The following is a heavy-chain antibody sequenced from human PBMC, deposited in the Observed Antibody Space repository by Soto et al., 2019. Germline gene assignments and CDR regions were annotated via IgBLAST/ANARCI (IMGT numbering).Heavy chain of an antibody. J-gene: IGHJ6*02. V-gene: IGHV4-59*01. CDR3: ARDRSGGHRYYDFWSGYPPSYYGMDV. CDR2: IYYSGST. D-gene: IGHD3-3*01. Sequence: SETPSLTCTVSGGSISSYYWSWIRQPPGKGLEWIGYIYYSGSTNYNPSLKSRVTISVDTSKNQFSLKLSSVTAADTAVYYCARDRSGGHRYYDFWSGYPPSYYGMDVWGQGTTVTVSS. CDR1: GGSISSYY.